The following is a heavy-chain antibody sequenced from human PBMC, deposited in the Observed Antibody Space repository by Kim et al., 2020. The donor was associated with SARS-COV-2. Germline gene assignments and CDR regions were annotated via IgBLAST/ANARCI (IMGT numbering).Heavy chain of an antibody. J-gene: IGHJ6*02. CDR3: AKVINGYWGLAEYYGMDV. CDR2: ISGSGGST. Sequence: GGSLRLSCAASGFTFSSYAMSWVRQAPGKGLEWVSAISGSGGSTYYADSVKGRFTISRDNSKNTLYLQMNSLRAEDTAVYYCAKVINGYWGLAEYYGMDVWGQGTTVTVSS. V-gene: IGHV3-23*01. D-gene: IGHD3-16*01. CDR1: GFTFSSYA.